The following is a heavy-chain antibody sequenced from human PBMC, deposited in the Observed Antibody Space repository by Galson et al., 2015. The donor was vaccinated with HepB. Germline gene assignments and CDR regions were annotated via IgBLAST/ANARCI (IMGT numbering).Heavy chain of an antibody. Sequence: SVKVSCKASGYTLTSYGISWVRQAPGQGLEWMGWINANNGNTKYAQKFQGRVTMTTDTSTSTAYMELRSLRSDDTAVYFCARDLAAAPDYWGQGTLVTVSS. CDR3: ARDLAAAPDY. CDR2: INANNGNT. V-gene: IGHV1-18*01. D-gene: IGHD6-13*01. CDR1: GYTLTSYG. J-gene: IGHJ4*02.